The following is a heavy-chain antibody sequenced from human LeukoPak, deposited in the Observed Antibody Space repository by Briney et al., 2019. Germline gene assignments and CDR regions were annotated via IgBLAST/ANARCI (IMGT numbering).Heavy chain of an antibody. V-gene: IGHV1-69*13. D-gene: IGHD4-17*01. CDR3: ARDLKYGDYWVFDY. CDR2: IIPIFGTA. J-gene: IGHJ4*02. Sequence: ASVKVSCKASGGTFSSYAISWVRQARGQGLEWMGGIIPIFGTANYAQKFQGRVTITADESTSTAYMELSSLRSEDTAVYYCARDLKYGDYWVFDYWGQGTLVTVSS. CDR1: GGTFSSYA.